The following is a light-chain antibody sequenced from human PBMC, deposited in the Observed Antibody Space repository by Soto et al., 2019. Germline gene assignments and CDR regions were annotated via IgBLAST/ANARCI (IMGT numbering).Light chain of an antibody. CDR3: QQSYRSPT. CDR2: AAS. J-gene: IGKJ1*01. Sequence: DIQMTQSPSSLSASVGDRVTITCRASQSIISYLNWYQQKPGKAPKLLIYAASTLQFGVPSRFSGSGSGTDFTLTISSLQPEDFATYYCQQSYRSPTFGQGTKVEIK. V-gene: IGKV1-39*01. CDR1: QSIISY.